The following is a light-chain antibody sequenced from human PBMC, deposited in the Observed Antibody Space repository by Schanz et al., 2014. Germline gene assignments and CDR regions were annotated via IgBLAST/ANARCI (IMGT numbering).Light chain of an antibody. CDR1: GSNVGGYTL. CDR2: EVF. CDR3: SSYTSSTTLV. V-gene: IGLV2-14*02. Sequence: QSVLTQPPSVSGSPGQPITIPCTGTGSNVGGYTLVSWYQQYPGKAPQLMIYEVFKRPSGVSNRFSGSKSGNTASLTISGLQAEDEADYYCSSYTSSTTLVFGGGTKLTVL. J-gene: IGLJ3*02.